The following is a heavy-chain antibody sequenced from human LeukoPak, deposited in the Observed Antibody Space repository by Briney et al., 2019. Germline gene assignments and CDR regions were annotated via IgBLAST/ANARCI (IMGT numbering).Heavy chain of an antibody. Sequence: SETLSLTCTVSGGSISSYYWSWIRQPPGKGLEWIGYISYSGRTNYNPSLKSRVAISVDTSRNQFSLRLTSVTAADMAVYYCARDRTVRGDGTYYYYGMDVWGQGTTVTVSS. J-gene: IGHJ6*02. V-gene: IGHV4-59*01. CDR2: ISYSGRT. D-gene: IGHD1-26*01. CDR3: ARDRTVRGDGTYYYYGMDV. CDR1: GGSISSYY.